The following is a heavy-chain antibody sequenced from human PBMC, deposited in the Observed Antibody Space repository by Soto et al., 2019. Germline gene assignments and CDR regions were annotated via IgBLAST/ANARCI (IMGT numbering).Heavy chain of an antibody. J-gene: IGHJ4*02. CDR2: INAGNGNT. V-gene: IGHV1-3*01. CDR1: GYTFTSYA. Sequence: QVQLVQSGAEVKKPGASVQVSCKASGYTFTSYAMHWVRQAPGQRLEWMGWINAGNGNTKYSQKFQGRVTITRDTSASTAYMELSSLTSEDTAVYYCARDIVPAALNFYYWGQGTLVTVSS. CDR3: ARDIVPAALNFYY. D-gene: IGHD2-2*01.